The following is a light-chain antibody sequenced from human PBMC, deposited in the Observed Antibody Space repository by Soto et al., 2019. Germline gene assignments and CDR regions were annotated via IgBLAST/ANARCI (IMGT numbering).Light chain of an antibody. CDR3: QHRDTSCA. J-gene: IGKJ1*01. CDR1: RNIERW. V-gene: IGKV1-5*01. CDR2: DAS. Sequence: DIQMTQSPSTLSASLGARVTITCRAIRNIERWLAWYQQKPGKAHRLLIYDASTLETGGPSRFSGGGSGTEFSLTISSLQPDDNATYYCQHRDTSCAVGQGTKV.